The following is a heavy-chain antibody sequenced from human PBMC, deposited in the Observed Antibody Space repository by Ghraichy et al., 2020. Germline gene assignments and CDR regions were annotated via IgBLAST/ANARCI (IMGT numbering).Heavy chain of an antibody. CDR1: GVTFSNSV. J-gene: IGHJ4*02. CDR2: IIFGIA. V-gene: IGHV1-69*10. CDR3: ARGVPAAAGTHFFDY. Sequence: SVKVSCKAAGVTFSNSVMSWVRQAPGQGLEWMGGIIFGIANYAQNFQGRVTIGADTSTNTVYMELSSLRSQDTARYYCARGVPAAAGTHFFDYWGQGTLVFVFS. D-gene: IGHD6-13*01.